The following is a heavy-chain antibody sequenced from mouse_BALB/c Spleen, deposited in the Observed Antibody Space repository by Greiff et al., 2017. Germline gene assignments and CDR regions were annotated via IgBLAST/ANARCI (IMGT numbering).Heavy chain of an antibody. V-gene: IGHV5-6*02. CDR2: ISSGGSYT. CDR1: GFTFSSYG. J-gene: IGHJ4*01. Sequence: DVKLVESGGDLVKPGGSLKLSCAASGFTFSSYGMSWVRQTPDKRLEWVATISSGGSYTYYPDSVKGRFTISRDNAKNTLYLQMSSLKSEDTAMYYCARLYGNYDYAMDYWGQGTSVTVSS. CDR3: ARLYGNYDYAMDY. D-gene: IGHD2-10*02.